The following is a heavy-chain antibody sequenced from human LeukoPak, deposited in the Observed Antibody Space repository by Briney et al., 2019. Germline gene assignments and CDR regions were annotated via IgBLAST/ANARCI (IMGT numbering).Heavy chain of an antibody. Sequence: GASVKVSCKASGYIFTDYYVHWVRQAPGQGLEWMGWMNPNSGNTGYAQKLQGRVTMTRNTSISTAYMELSSLRSEDTAVYYCARRTEFVVAMGVYYYYGMDVWGQGTTVTVSS. V-gene: IGHV1-8*02. CDR3: ARRTEFVVAMGVYYYYGMDV. CDR2: MNPNSGNT. CDR1: GYIFTDYY. D-gene: IGHD2-2*01. J-gene: IGHJ6*02.